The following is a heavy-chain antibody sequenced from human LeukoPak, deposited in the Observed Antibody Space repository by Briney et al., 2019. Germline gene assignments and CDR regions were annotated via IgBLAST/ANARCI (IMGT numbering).Heavy chain of an antibody. CDR3: ARTSFDHHYGMDV. Sequence: PSETLSLTCTVSGGSISSGGYYWSWIRLHPGKGLEWIGYIYYSGSTYYNPSLKSRVTISVDTSKNQFSLKLSSVTAADTAVYYCARTSFDHHYGMDVWGQGTTVTVSS. CDR2: IYYSGST. J-gene: IGHJ6*02. D-gene: IGHD3-9*01. CDR1: GGSISSGGYY. V-gene: IGHV4-31*03.